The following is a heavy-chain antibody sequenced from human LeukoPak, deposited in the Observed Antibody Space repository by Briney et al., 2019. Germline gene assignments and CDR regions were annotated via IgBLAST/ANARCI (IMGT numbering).Heavy chain of an antibody. CDR1: GGSFSGYY. CDR3: AQGVNNYYQSSGYYYYFDY. CDR2: INHSGST. D-gene: IGHD3-22*01. J-gene: IGHJ4*01. V-gene: IGHV4-34*01. Sequence: PSETLSLTCAVYGGSFSGYYWSWIRQPPGKGLEWIGEINHSGSTNYNPSLKSRVTISVDTSKNQFSLKLSSVTAADTAVYYCAQGVNNYYQSSGYYYYFDYWGQGTLVTVSS.